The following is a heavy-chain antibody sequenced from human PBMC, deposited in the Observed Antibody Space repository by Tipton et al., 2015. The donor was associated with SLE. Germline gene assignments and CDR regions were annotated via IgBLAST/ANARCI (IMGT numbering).Heavy chain of an antibody. V-gene: IGHV4-59*01. CDR1: GGSISSYY. CDR3: ARVNDFLLYGMDV. J-gene: IGHJ6*02. D-gene: IGHD3-3*01. Sequence: TLSLTCTVSGGSISSYYWSWIRQPPGKGLEWIGYIYYSGSTNYNPSLKSRVAISEDTSKNQISRRLSSVTAADTAVYYCARVNDFLLYGMDVWGQGTTVTVSS. CDR2: IYYSGST.